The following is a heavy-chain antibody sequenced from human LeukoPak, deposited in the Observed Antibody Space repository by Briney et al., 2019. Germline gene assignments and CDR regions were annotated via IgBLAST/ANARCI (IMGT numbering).Heavy chain of an antibody. Sequence: ASVKVSCKASGYTFTGYYLHWVRQAPGQGLEWMGRINLNSCGTKYAQKFQGRVTMTTDTSISTAYMEVSRLRSDDTAVYYCARDLLGFSSRTWGQGTLVTVSS. CDR1: GYTFTGYY. J-gene: IGHJ5*02. D-gene: IGHD7-27*01. V-gene: IGHV1-2*06. CDR2: INLNSCGT. CDR3: ARDLLGFSSRT.